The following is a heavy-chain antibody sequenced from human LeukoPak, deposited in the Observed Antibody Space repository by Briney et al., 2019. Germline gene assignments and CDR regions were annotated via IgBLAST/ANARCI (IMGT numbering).Heavy chain of an antibody. D-gene: IGHD5-12*01. CDR3: AKNIGGYDY. CDR2: LSASDGSA. Sequence: GGSLRLSCSASGFIFSSYGMRWVRQAPGKGLEWVSGLSASDGSAYYADSVKGRFTISRDNSKNTLYLQMNSLRAEDTAVYYCAKNIGGYDYWGQGTLVTVSS. J-gene: IGHJ4*02. CDR1: GFIFSSYG. V-gene: IGHV3-23*01.